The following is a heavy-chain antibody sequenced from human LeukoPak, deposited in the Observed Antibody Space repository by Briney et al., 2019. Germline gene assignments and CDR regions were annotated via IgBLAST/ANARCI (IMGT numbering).Heavy chain of an antibody. CDR2: IYHSGST. CDR1: GGSISSGGYY. V-gene: IGHV4-30-2*01. Sequence: PSETLSLTCTVSGGSISSGGYYWSWIRQPPGKGLEWIGYIYHSGSTYYNPSLKSRVTISVDRSKNQFSLKLSSVTAADTAVYYCARSGKQWLKLFDYWGQGTLVAVSS. CDR3: ARSGKQWLKLFDY. J-gene: IGHJ4*02. D-gene: IGHD6-19*01.